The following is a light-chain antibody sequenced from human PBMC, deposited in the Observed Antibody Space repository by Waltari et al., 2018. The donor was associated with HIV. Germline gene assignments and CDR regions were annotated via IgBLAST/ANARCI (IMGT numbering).Light chain of an antibody. V-gene: IGLV2-11*01. Sequence: QSDLTQPRSVSGSPGQSVTISCTGTGSAVGNFNFVSRYQHLPAKAPNLLIYNVTTRPPGVPVRSAGPTSGDTASLTISGLEAEDEAHSYCCTYAAKYVLFGGGTDLTVL. CDR1: GSAVGNFNF. CDR2: NVT. CDR3: CTYAAKYVL. J-gene: IGLJ2*01.